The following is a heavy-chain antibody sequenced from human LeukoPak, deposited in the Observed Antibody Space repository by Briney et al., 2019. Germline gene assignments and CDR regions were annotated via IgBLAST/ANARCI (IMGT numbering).Heavy chain of an antibody. CDR2: ISSSSIYV. D-gene: IGHD2-15*01. CDR1: GFTFSDYD. Sequence: PGGSLRLSCAASGFTFSDYDMNWVRQAPGKGLEWVSSISSSSIYVPYADSVKGRYTISRDNSKNTLYLQMNSLRAEDTAVYYCAKGPRYCSGGSCYFDYWGQGTLVTVSS. CDR3: AKGPRYCSGGSCYFDY. J-gene: IGHJ4*02. V-gene: IGHV3-21*04.